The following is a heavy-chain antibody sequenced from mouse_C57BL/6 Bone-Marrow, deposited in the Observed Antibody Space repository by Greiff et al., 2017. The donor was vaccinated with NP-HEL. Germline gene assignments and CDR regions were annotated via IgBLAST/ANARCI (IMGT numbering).Heavy chain of an antibody. D-gene: IGHD1-1*01. CDR3: ALYGSSYNYFDY. Sequence: QVQLKQSGAELVKPGASVKMSCKASGYTFTSYWITWVKQRPGQGLEWIGDIYPGSGSTNYNEKFKSKATLTVDTSSSTAYMQLSSLTSEDSAVYYCALYGSSYNYFDYWGQGTTLTVSS. J-gene: IGHJ2*01. V-gene: IGHV1-55*01. CDR2: IYPGSGST. CDR1: GYTFTSYW.